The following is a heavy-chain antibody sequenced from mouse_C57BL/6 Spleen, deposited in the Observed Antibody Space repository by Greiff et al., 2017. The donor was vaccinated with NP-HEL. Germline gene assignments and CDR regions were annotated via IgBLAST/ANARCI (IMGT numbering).Heavy chain of an antibody. V-gene: IGHV1-61*01. CDR3: ARGGRLNY. J-gene: IGHJ2*01. CDR2: IYPSDSET. Sequence: QVQLQQPGAELVRPGSSVKLSCKASGYTFTSYWMDWVKQRPGQGLEWIGNIYPSDSETHYNQKFKDKATLTVDKSSSTAYMQLSSLTSGDSAVYYCARGGRLNYWGQGTTLTVSS. CDR1: GYTFTSYW.